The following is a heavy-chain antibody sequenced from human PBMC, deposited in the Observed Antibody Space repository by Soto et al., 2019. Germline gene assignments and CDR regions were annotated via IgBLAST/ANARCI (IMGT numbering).Heavy chain of an antibody. CDR3: ARDWVYTIDQ. V-gene: IGHV3-74*01. CDR2: ITGDGSGI. Sequence: EVQLVESGGGLVQPGGSLRLSCEASGFTFRNYWLHWVRQAPGKGLVWVSRITGDGSGISYADSVKGRFTISRDNAKNTLYLQMNSLRVEDTVVYYCARDWVYTIDQWGQGTLVTVSS. J-gene: IGHJ4*02. D-gene: IGHD2-8*01. CDR1: GFTFRNYW.